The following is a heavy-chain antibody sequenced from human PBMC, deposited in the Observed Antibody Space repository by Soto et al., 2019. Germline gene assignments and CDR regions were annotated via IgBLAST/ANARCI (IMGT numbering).Heavy chain of an antibody. D-gene: IGHD2-15*01. CDR2: ISSSGYI. Sequence: GGSLRLSCAASGFTVSSNYMSWVRQAPGKRLEWLSSISSSGYIFSTDSVRGRFTISRDNAKNSVYLQINSLRAEDTAVYFCARDCSGGSCYPGMDVWGQGTTVTVSS. J-gene: IGHJ6*02. CDR3: ARDCSGGSCYPGMDV. V-gene: IGHV3-21*01. CDR1: GFTVSSNY.